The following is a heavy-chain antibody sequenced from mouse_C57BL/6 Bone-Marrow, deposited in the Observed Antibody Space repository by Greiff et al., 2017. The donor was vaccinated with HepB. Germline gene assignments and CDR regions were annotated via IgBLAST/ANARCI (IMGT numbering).Heavy chain of an antibody. CDR2: INPNNGGT. CDR1: GYTFTDYY. D-gene: IGHD1-1*01. Sequence: EVQLQQSGPELVKPGASVKISCKASGYTFTDYYMNWVKQSHGKSLEWIGDINPNNGGTSYNQKFKGKATLTVDKSSSTAYMELRSLTSEDSAVYYCANGYYYGSSYWYFDVWGTGTTVTVSS. J-gene: IGHJ1*03. V-gene: IGHV1-26*01. CDR3: ANGYYYGSSYWYFDV.